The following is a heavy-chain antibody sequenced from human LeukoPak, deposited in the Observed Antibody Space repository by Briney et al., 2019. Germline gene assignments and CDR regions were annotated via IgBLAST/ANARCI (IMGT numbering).Heavy chain of an antibody. V-gene: IGHV4-30-4*01. CDR1: GASISSGDYL. D-gene: IGHD1-14*01. Sequence: SETLSLTCTVSGASISSGDYLWSWIRQPPGMGLEWIGNIYYSGSTYYNPSLKSRVTILVDTSKNQFSLKLSSVTAADTAVYYCARASRYLLDYWGQGTLVTVSS. CDR2: IYYSGST. J-gene: IGHJ4*02. CDR3: ARASRYLLDY.